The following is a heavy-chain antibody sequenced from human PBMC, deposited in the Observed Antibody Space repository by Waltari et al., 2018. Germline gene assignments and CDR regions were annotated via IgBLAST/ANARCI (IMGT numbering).Heavy chain of an antibody. Sequence: DVPLVESGGGLVKPGGSLRPSRPASGFPFRSYSLTWVRQAPGRGLEWVASISGSGRSYIFYTDSVKGRFTISRDNAKNSLFLQMNSLRAEDTAVYYCTRDLYGSGGDYFDPWGQGTLVTVSS. J-gene: IGHJ4*02. V-gene: IGHV3-21*01. CDR3: TRDLYGSGGDYFDP. D-gene: IGHD6-19*01. CDR1: GFPFRSYS. CDR2: ISGSGRSYI.